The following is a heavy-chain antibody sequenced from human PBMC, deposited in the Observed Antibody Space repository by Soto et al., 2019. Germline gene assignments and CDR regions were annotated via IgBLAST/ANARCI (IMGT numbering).Heavy chain of an antibody. J-gene: IGHJ5*02. CDR2: IYYSGST. D-gene: IGHD3-10*01. CDR1: GGSISSSSYY. V-gene: IGHV4-39*01. CDR3: ARFGITMVRGNWFDP. Sequence: SSETLSLTCTVSGGSISSSSYYWGWIRQPPGKGLEWIGSIYYSGSTYYNPSLKSRVTISVDTSKNQFSLKLSSVTAADTAVYYCARFGITMVRGNWFDPWGQGTLVTVSS.